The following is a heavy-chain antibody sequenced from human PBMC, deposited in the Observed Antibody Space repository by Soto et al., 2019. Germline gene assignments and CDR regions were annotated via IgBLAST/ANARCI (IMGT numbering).Heavy chain of an antibody. Sequence: SETLSLTCTVSGGSISSGGYYWSWIRQHPGKGLEWIGYIYYSGSTYYNPSLKSRVTISVDTSKNQFSLKLSSVTAADTAVYYCARRRDDYYYYMDVWGKGTTVTVSS. CDR2: IYYSGST. J-gene: IGHJ6*03. V-gene: IGHV4-31*03. CDR1: GGSISSGGYY. CDR3: ARRRDDYYYYMDV.